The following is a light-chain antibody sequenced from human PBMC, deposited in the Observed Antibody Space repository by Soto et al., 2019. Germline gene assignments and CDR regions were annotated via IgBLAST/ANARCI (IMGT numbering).Light chain of an antibody. CDR3: QQRSNWPPVT. CDR2: GAS. V-gene: IGKV3D-20*02. CDR1: QSVTSSN. Sequence: IVLTQSPGTLSVSPGETVTLSCRASQSVTSSNLAWYQQKPGQAPRLLIYGASYRATGIADKFSGSGSGADFSLTISRLEPEDFAVYYCQQRSNWPPVTFGGGTKVEIK. J-gene: IGKJ4*01.